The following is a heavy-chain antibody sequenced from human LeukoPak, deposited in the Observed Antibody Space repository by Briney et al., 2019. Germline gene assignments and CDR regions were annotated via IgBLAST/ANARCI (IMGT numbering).Heavy chain of an antibody. CDR1: GFTFDDYA. CDR3: AKDLGYGSGSYRDYGMDV. V-gene: IGHV3-43*02. Sequence: GGSLRLSCAASGFTFDDYAMHWVRQAPGKGLEWVSLISGDGGSTYYADSVKGRFTISRGNSKNSLYLQMNSLRTEDTALYYCAKDLGYGSGSYRDYGMDVWGQGTTVTVSS. J-gene: IGHJ6*02. CDR2: ISGDGGST. D-gene: IGHD3-10*01.